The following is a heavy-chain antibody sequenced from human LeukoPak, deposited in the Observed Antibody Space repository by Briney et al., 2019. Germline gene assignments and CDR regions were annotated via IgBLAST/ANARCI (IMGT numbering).Heavy chain of an antibody. CDR1: GYTFTAYF. CDR3: ARNYGSNSKYFDY. Sequence: GASVKVSCKASGYTFTAYFIHWVRQAPGQGLEWRGWISPNSGVTNYAQKFQGRVTMTGDTSISTAYMELSRLRSDDTAVYYCARNYGSNSKYFDYWGQGTLVTVSS. CDR2: ISPNSGVT. V-gene: IGHV1-2*02. J-gene: IGHJ4*02. D-gene: IGHD4-23*01.